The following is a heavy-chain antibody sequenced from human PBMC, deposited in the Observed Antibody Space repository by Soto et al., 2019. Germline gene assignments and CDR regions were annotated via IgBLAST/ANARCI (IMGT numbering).Heavy chain of an antibody. D-gene: IGHD2-21*02. V-gene: IGHV1-46*01. J-gene: IGHJ4*02. Sequence: QVQLVQSGAEVKKTGASVKVSCKASGDTFTDYYIHWVRQAPGQGLEWMGTVNPSGGHTTYAQHFLGRMTMTRDTSTSTLYMELTSPTSEDTAVYYCARGGHVVVVTAALDYWGQGTLVTVSS. CDR1: GDTFTDYY. CDR2: VNPSGGHT. CDR3: ARGGHVVVVTAALDY.